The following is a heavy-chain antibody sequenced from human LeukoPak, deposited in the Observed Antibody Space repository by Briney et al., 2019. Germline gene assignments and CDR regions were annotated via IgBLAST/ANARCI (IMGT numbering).Heavy chain of an antibody. CDR2: IYTSGST. CDR1: GGSISSYY. V-gene: IGHV4-4*07. CDR3: ARGARLWFGELLQPRYYYGMDV. J-gene: IGHJ6*02. D-gene: IGHD3-10*01. Sequence: SETLSLTCTVSGGSISSYYWSWIRQPAGKGLEWIGRIYTSGSTNYNPALKSRVTISVDTSKNQFSLKLSSVTAADTAVYYCARGARLWFGELLQPRYYYGMDVWGQGTTVTVSS.